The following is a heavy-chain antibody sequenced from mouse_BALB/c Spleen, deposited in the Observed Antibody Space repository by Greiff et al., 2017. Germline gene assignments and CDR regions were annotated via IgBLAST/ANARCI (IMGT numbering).Heavy chain of an antibody. CDR3: ERIGPPFAY. CDR1: GFTFSSFG. CDR2: ISSGSSTI. Sequence: EVMLVESGGGLVQPGGSRKLSCAASGFTFSSFGMHWVRQSPEKGLEWVAYISSGSSTIYYADTVKGRFTISRDNPKNTLFLQMTSLRSEATAMYYCERIGPPFAYWGQGTLVTVSA. J-gene: IGHJ3*01. V-gene: IGHV5-17*02.